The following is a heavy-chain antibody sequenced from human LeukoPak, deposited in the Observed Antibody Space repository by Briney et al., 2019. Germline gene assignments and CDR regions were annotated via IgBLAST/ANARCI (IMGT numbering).Heavy chain of an antibody. CDR1: GGSISSGVYS. J-gene: IGHJ6*03. CDR3: ARVAARGYCSSTSCYYYYYMDV. Sequence: SQTLSLTCAVSGGSISSGVYSWSWIRQPPGKGLEWIGYIYYSGNTYYNPSLKSRVTISVDTSKNQFSLKLSSVTAADTAVYYCARVAARGYCSSTSCYYYYYMDVWGKGTTVTVSS. V-gene: IGHV4-30-4*07. D-gene: IGHD2-2*03. CDR2: IYYSGNT.